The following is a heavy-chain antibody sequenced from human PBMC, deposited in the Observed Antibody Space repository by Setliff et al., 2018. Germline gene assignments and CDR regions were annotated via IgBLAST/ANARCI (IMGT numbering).Heavy chain of an antibody. V-gene: IGHV1-8*02. Sequence: ASVKVSCKASGYTFTYRYLHWVRQAPGQALEWMGWMNPNSGNTGYAQKLQGRVTMTRNTSISTAYMELSSLRSEDTAVYYCARGRGKDGYNSYYWGQGTLVTVSS. CDR3: ARGRGKDGYNSYY. D-gene: IGHD5-12*01. CDR2: MNPNSGNT. J-gene: IGHJ4*02. CDR1: GYTFTYRY.